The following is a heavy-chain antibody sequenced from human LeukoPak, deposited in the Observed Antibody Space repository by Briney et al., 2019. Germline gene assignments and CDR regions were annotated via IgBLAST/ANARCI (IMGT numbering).Heavy chain of an antibody. CDR2: ISAYNGNT. D-gene: IGHD6-13*01. V-gene: IGHV1-18*01. Sequence: GASVKVSCKASGYTFTSYGISWVRQAPGQGLEWMGWISAYNGNTNYAQKLQGRVTMTTDTSTSTACMELRSLRSEDTAVYYCASPFGPYSSSWYGYYYYYGMDVWGQGTTVTVSS. J-gene: IGHJ6*02. CDR3: ASPFGPYSSSWYGYYYYYGMDV. CDR1: GYTFTSYG.